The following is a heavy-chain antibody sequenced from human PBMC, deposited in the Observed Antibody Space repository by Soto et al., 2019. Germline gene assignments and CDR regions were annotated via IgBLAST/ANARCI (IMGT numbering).Heavy chain of an antibody. CDR2: IYYSGST. V-gene: IGHV4-31*03. J-gene: IGHJ5*02. CDR3: ARNWDDSSGYYYSSWFDP. Sequence: SETLSLTCTVSGGSISSGGYYWSWLRQHPGKGLEWIGYIYYSGSTYYNPSRKSRVTISVDTSKNQFSLKLSSVTAADTAVYYCARNWDDSSGYYYSSWFDPWGQGTLVTVSS. CDR1: GGSISSGGYY. D-gene: IGHD3-22*01.